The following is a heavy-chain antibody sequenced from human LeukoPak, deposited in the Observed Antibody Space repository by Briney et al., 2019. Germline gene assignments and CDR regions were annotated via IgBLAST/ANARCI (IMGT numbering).Heavy chain of an antibody. CDR2: ISSSGTTI. CDR1: GFTFISYN. Sequence: GGSLRLSCKASGFTFISYNMNWVRQAPGKVLEWVSYISSSGTTIYYADSVQGRFTISRDNAKNSLYLQMNSLRAEDTALYYCARGGSYSDYWGQGTLVTVSS. J-gene: IGHJ4*02. CDR3: ARGGSYSDY. V-gene: IGHV3-48*04. D-gene: IGHD1-26*01.